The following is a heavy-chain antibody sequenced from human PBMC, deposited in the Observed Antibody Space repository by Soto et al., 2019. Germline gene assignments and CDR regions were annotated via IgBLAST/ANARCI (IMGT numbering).Heavy chain of an antibody. CDR3: ARIVGAFNWFDP. V-gene: IGHV1-18*01. Sequence: ASVEVSCKASGYTFTSDGISWVRQAPGQGLEWMGWISAYNGNTHYAQKLQGRVTMTTDTSTSTAYMELRSLRSDDTAVYYCARIVGAFNWFDPWGQGTLVTVS. CDR2: ISAYNGNT. CDR1: GYTFTSDG. D-gene: IGHD1-26*01. J-gene: IGHJ5*02.